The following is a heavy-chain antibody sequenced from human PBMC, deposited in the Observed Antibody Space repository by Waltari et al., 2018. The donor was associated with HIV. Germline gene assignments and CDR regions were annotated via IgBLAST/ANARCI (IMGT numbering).Heavy chain of an antibody. CDR3: TTGRSSVVAAPPVQ. J-gene: IGHJ4*01. D-gene: IGHD6-19*01. Sequence: VQVAESGGGVVQPGQSVRLSCATSGFNFRDFFIHWVRQAPEKGLEWVAVIWSDGKTRFYEDSIKGRFSISRDNSNYSSSLQINRVTLADTAVYYCTTGRSSVVAAPPVQWGQGT. CDR2: IWSDGKTR. CDR1: GFNFRDFF. V-gene: IGHV3-33*03.